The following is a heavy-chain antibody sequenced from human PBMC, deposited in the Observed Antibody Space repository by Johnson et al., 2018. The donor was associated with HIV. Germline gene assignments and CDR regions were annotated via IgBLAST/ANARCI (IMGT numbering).Heavy chain of an antibody. Sequence: MQLVESGGGVVQPGRSLRLSCAASGFTFSSYAMHWVRQAPGKGLEWVAVISYDGSDKYYAASVKGRFTISRDNSRNTLYVHMNSLRAEDTAVYYCARGKAWIQRWDDAFDIWGQGTMVTVSS. CDR2: ISYDGSDK. V-gene: IGHV3-30-3*01. CDR3: ARGKAWIQRWDDAFDI. CDR1: GFTFSSYA. D-gene: IGHD5-18*01. J-gene: IGHJ3*02.